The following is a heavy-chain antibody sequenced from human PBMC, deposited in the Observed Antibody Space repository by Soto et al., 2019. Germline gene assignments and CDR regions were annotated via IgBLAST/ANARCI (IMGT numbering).Heavy chain of an antibody. CDR2: ISGSGGST. J-gene: IGHJ5*02. V-gene: IGHV3-23*01. CDR3: AKEVGVVVVAAMDDP. CDR1: RFTFIISA. Sequence: PGGSLRLSCAASRFTFIISAMSLARTKPGKGLEWVSGISGSGGSTYYADSVKGRFTISRDNSKNTLYLQMNSLRAEDTAVYYCAKEVGVVVVAAMDDPWGQGTLVTVSS. D-gene: IGHD2-15*01.